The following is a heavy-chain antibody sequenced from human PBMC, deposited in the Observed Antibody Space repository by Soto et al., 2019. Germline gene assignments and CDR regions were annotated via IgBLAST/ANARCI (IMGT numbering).Heavy chain of an antibody. D-gene: IGHD2-8*01. J-gene: IGHJ4*02. Sequence: PGGSLRLSCAASGFIFSDAWMSWVRQGPGKGLGWIARIRSNTDGGTPDYAAPVKGRFSISRDDSKKMLYLQMNSLKIEDTAVYYCTADDAMKKWSPADYWGQGTLVTVSS. V-gene: IGHV3-15*01. CDR1: GFIFSDAW. CDR2: IRSNTDGGTP. CDR3: TADDAMKKWSPADY.